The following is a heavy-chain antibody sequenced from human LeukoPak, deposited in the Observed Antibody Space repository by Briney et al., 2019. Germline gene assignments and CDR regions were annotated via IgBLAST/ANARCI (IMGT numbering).Heavy chain of an antibody. CDR2: ISSSSSTI. CDR3: AKDFSGCTMVRGVYDY. Sequence: GGSLRLSCAASGFTFSSYSMNWVRQAPGKGLEWVSYISSSSSTIYYADSVKGRFTISRDNSKNTLYLQMNSLRAEDTAVYYCAKDFSGCTMVRGVYDYWGQGTLVTVSS. CDR1: GFTFSSYS. J-gene: IGHJ4*02. V-gene: IGHV3-48*01. D-gene: IGHD3-10*01.